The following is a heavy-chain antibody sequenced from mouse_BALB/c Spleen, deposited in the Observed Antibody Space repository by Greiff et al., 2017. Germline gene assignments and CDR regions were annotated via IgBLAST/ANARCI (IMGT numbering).Heavy chain of an antibody. D-gene: IGHD2-12*01. CDR2: IYPGNVNT. CDR1: GYTFTSYY. Sequence: VQGVESGPELVKPGASVRISCKASGYTFTSYYIHWVKQRPGQGLEWIGWIYPGNVNTKYNEKFKGKATLTADKSSSTAYMQLSSLTSEDSAVYFCARLREAMDYWGQGTSVTVSS. J-gene: IGHJ4*01. CDR3: ARLREAMDY. V-gene: IGHV1S56*01.